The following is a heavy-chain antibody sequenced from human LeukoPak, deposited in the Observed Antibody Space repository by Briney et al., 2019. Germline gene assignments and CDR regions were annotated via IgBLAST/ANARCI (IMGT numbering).Heavy chain of an antibody. D-gene: IGHD1-26*01. CDR3: AKNTVGATPGFDY. J-gene: IGHJ4*02. CDR2: ISGSGGST. Sequence: GASLRLSCAASGFTFSSYAMSWVRQAPGKGLEWVSAISGSGGSTYYTDSVKGRFTISRDNSRNTLYLQMNSLRAEDTAVYYCAKNTVGATPGFDYWGQGTLVTVSS. V-gene: IGHV3-23*01. CDR1: GFTFSSYA.